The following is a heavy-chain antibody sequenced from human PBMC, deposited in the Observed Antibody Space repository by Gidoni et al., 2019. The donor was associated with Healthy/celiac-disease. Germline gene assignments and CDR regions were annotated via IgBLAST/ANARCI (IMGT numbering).Heavy chain of an antibody. J-gene: IGHJ3*02. CDR1: GGSISSGGYY. D-gene: IGHD3-22*01. CDR3: ARGHSYYYDSSGPRYPNAFDI. CDR2: IYYSGST. Sequence: QVQLQESGPGLVKPSQTLSLTCTVSGGSISSGGYYWSWIRQHPGKGLEWIGYIYYSGSTYYNPSLKSRVTISVDTSKNQFSLKLSSVTAADTAVYYCARGHSYYYDSSGPRYPNAFDIWGQGTMVTVSS. V-gene: IGHV4-31*03.